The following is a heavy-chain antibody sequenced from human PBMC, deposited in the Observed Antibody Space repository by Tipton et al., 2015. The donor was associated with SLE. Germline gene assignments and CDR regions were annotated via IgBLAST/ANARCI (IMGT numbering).Heavy chain of an antibody. CDR2: INHSGST. CDR3: ARASTSCGYFDY. Sequence: TLSLTCAVYGGSFSGYYWSWIRQPAGKGLEWIGEINHSGSTNYNPSLKSRVTISVDTSKNQFSLKLSSVTAADTAVYYCARASTSCGYFDYWGQGTLVTVSS. V-gene: IGHV4-34*01. J-gene: IGHJ4*02. CDR1: GGSFSGYY. D-gene: IGHD2-21*01.